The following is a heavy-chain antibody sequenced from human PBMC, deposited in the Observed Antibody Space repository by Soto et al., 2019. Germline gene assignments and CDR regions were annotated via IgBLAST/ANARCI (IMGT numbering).Heavy chain of an antibody. J-gene: IGHJ6*02. Sequence: EASVKVSCKASGYTFTSYGISWVRQAPGQGLEWMGWISAYNGNTNYAQKLQGRVTMTTDTSTSTAYMELRSLRSDDTAVYYCARYGPPRSRPSYYYYYYGMDVWGQGTTVTVSS. CDR1: GYTFTSYG. CDR2: ISAYNGNT. D-gene: IGHD2-2*01. V-gene: IGHV1-18*01. CDR3: ARYGPPRSRPSYYYYYYGMDV.